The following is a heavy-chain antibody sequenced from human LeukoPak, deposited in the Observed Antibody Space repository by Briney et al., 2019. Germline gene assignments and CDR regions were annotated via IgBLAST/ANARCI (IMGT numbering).Heavy chain of an antibody. CDR2: IYTSGNT. D-gene: IGHD1-26*01. V-gene: IGHV4-4*07. CDR1: TDSMTNYH. CDR3: ATGRYSWFDP. Sequence: PSETLSLTCTVSTDSMTNYHWSWIRPPAAKRIEWIGPIYTSGNTIYNPSLKSRLTMSIDKSKNQFSLRLTSVTAADTAVYYCATGRYSWFDPWGQGTLVTVSS. J-gene: IGHJ5*02.